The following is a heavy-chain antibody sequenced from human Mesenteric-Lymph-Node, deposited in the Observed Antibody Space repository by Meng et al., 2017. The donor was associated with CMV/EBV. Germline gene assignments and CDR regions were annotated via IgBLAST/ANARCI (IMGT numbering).Heavy chain of an antibody. CDR3: AREGLGYSYGLGHNGFDY. J-gene: IGHJ4*02. CDR1: GFTFSDYW. V-gene: IGHV3-7*03. CDR2: IKQDGSEK. D-gene: IGHD5-18*01. Sequence: GGSLRLSCAASGFTFSDYWMSWVRQAPGKGLEWVANIKQDGSEKYYVDSVKGRFTISRDNSKNTLYLQMNSLRAEDTAVYYCAREGLGYSYGLGHNGFDYWGQGTLVTVSS.